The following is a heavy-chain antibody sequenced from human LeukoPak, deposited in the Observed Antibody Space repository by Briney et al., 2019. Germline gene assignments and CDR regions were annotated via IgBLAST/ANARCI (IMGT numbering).Heavy chain of an antibody. D-gene: IGHD6-13*01. J-gene: IGHJ4*02. CDR2: INHSGST. V-gene: IGHV4-34*01. Sequence: SETLSLTCAVYGGSFSGYYWSWIRQPPGKGLEWIGEINHSGSTNYNPSLKSRVTISVDTSKNQFSLKLSSVTAADTAVYYCARGGRSSRFWGQGTLVTVSA. CDR3: ARGGRSSRF. CDR1: GGSFSGYY.